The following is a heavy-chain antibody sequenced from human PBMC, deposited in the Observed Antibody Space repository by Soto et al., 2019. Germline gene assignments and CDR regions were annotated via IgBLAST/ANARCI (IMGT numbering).Heavy chain of an antibody. V-gene: IGHV1-24*01. J-gene: IGHJ4*02. CDR3: AIGAQLRLGELSSDSFDY. Sequence: ASVKFSCKVSGYTLTELSMHWVRQAPGKGLEWMGGFDPEDGETIYAQKFQGRVTMTEDTSTDTAYMELSSLRSEDTAVYYCAIGAQLRLGELSSDSFDYWGQGTLVTVSS. D-gene: IGHD3-16*02. CDR2: FDPEDGET. CDR1: GYTLTELS.